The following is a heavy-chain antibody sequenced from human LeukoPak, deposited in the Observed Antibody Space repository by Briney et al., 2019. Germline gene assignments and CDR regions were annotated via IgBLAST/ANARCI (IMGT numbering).Heavy chain of an antibody. CDR3: ERMSDILTGLYPQWLDP. CDR2: INPNSGGT. D-gene: IGHD3-9*01. CDR1: GYSFTDYY. Sequence: ASVKVSCKASGYSFTDYYMHWLRQAPGQGLEWMGWINPNSGGTSYAQKFQGRVTMTRDTSVSTAYMELSRLRSDDTAVYYCERMSDILTGLYPQWLDPWGQGTLVTVSS. V-gene: IGHV1-2*02. J-gene: IGHJ5*02.